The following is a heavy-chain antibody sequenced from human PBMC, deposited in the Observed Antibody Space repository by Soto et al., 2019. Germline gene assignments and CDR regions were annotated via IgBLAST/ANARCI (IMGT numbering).Heavy chain of an antibody. CDR1: GYTFRSYG. V-gene: IGHV1-18*01. CDR2: ISVYNGNT. J-gene: IGHJ6*03. Sequence: ASVKVSCKSSGYTFRSYGISWVRQAPGQGLEWMGWISVYNGNTNYAQKFQDRVTMTTDTSTSTAHMELESLRSDDTAVYYCARRIAVADSGGPPPIYYYYMDVWGKGTTVTVSS. D-gene: IGHD6-19*01. CDR3: ARRIAVADSGGPPPIYYYYMDV.